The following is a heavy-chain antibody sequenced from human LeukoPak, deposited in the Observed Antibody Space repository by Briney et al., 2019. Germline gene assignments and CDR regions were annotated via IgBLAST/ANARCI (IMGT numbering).Heavy chain of an antibody. CDR3: ARDRPDYYGSGSYYTR. CDR1: GYTFTGYY. V-gene: IGHV1-2*02. CDR2: INPNSGGT. J-gene: IGHJ4*02. D-gene: IGHD3-10*01. Sequence: ASVKVSCKASGYTFTGYYMHWVRQAPGQGLEWMGWINPNSGGTNYAQKFQGRVTMTRHTSVSTAYMELSRLRSDDTAVYYCARDRPDYYGSGSYYTRWGQGTLVTVSS.